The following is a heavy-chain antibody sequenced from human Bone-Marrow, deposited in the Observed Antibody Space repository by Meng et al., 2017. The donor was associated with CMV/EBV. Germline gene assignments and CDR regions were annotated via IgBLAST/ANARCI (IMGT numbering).Heavy chain of an antibody. CDR3: AVSSGWYGDAFDI. CDR2: IYYSGST. D-gene: IGHD6-19*01. J-gene: IGHJ3*02. CDR1: GGPISSYY. Sequence: SETLSLTCTVSGGPISSYYWSWIRQPPGKGLEWIGYIYYSGSTNYNPSLKSRVTISVDTSKNQFSLKLSSVTAADTAVYYCAVSSGWYGDAFDIRGQGTMVTVSS. V-gene: IGHV4-59*01.